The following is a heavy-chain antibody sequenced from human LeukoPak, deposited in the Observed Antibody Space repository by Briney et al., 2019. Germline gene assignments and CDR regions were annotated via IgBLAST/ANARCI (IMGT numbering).Heavy chain of an antibody. CDR3: AREGFPAAYDY. CDR2: INSGSTYM. J-gene: IGHJ4*02. Sequence: PGGSLRLSCGASGFYFSGYSMNWVRQAPGKGLEWVSSINSGSTYMYYADSVKGRFTISRDNAKNLLYLQMNSLRAEDTAVYYCAREGFPAAYDYWGQGTLVTVSS. D-gene: IGHD2-15*01. CDR1: GFYFSGYS. V-gene: IGHV3-21*01.